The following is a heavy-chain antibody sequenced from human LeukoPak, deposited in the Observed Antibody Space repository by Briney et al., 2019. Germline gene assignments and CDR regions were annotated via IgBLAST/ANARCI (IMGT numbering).Heavy chain of an antibody. CDR3: AKVSFLGVVVVAATLDY. Sequence: GGSLRLSCAASGFTFSSYAMSWVRQAPGKGLEWVSAISGSGGSTYYADSVKGRFTISRDNSKNTLYLQMNSLRAEDTAVYYCAKVSFLGVVVVAATLDYWGQGTLVTVSS. D-gene: IGHD2-15*01. J-gene: IGHJ4*02. V-gene: IGHV3-23*01. CDR1: GFTFSSYA. CDR2: ISGSGGST.